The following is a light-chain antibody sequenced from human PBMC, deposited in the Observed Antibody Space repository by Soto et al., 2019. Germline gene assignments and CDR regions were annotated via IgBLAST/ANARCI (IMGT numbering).Light chain of an antibody. J-gene: IGKJ1*01. CDR3: QQRSNWPT. CDR1: QSVGSN. CDR2: GAS. V-gene: IGKV3-15*01. Sequence: ERVMTQSPATLSVSPGERATLSCRASQSVGSNLAWYQQKPGQAPRLLIFGASSRATGVPARFSGSGSGTEFTLTINSLQSEDFAVYYCQQRSNWPTFGQGTKVDIK.